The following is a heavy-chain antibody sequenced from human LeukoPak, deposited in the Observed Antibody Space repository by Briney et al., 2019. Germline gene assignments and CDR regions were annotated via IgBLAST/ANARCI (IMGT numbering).Heavy chain of an antibody. V-gene: IGHV1-18*01. CDR1: GYTFTSYG. CDR3: ARFELGYSSSVRSRSYYYGMDV. J-gene: IGHJ6*02. Sequence: GASVKVSCKASGYTFTSYGISWVRQAPGQGLEWMGWISAYNGNTNYAQKLQGRVTMTTDTSTSTAYMELRSLRSDDTAVYYCARFELGYSSSVRSRSYYYGMDVWGQGTTVTVSS. D-gene: IGHD6-13*01. CDR2: ISAYNGNT.